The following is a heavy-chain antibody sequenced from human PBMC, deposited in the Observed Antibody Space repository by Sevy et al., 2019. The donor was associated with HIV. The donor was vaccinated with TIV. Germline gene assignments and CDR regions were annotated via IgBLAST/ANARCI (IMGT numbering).Heavy chain of an antibody. J-gene: IGHJ4*02. Sequence: GESLKISCVASGFNLSPYWMTWVRQAPGKGLEWVANIKQDGNEKYYVDSVKGRFTVSRDNAKNVLYLQMYSLRVEDTAVYFCASNTYHYDSNTYYPVYWGQGTRVTVSS. D-gene: IGHD3-22*01. V-gene: IGHV3-7*01. CDR2: IKQDGNEK. CDR1: GFNLSPYW. CDR3: ASNTYHYDSNTYYPVY.